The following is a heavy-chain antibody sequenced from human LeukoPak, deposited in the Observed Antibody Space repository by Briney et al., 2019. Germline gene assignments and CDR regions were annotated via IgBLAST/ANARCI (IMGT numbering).Heavy chain of an antibody. Sequence: GGSLRLSCAASGFTFSSYAIHWVRQAPGKGLEWVAVISYDGSNKYYADSVKGRFTISRDNSKNTLYLQMNSLRAEDTAVYYCARGRARGGRVGPWGQGSLVTVSS. CDR3: ARGRARGGRVGP. J-gene: IGHJ5*02. V-gene: IGHV3-30*04. CDR2: ISYDGSNK. D-gene: IGHD3-10*01. CDR1: GFTFSSYA.